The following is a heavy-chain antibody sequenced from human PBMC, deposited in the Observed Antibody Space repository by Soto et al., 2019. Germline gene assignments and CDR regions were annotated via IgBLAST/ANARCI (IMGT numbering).Heavy chain of an antibody. CDR2: INPSGGST. V-gene: IGHV1-46*01. CDR1: GYTFTSYY. CDR3: ARDLGKGYDFWSGYPHYGMDV. J-gene: IGHJ6*02. D-gene: IGHD3-3*01. Sequence: ASVKVSCKASGYTFTSYYMHWVRQAPGQGLEWMGIINPSGGSTSYAQKFQGRVTMTRDTSTSTVYTELSSLRSEDTAVYYCARDLGKGYDFWSGYPHYGMDVWRQGTTATVSS.